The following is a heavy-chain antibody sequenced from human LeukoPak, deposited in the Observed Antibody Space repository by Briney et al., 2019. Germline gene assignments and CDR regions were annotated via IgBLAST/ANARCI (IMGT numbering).Heavy chain of an antibody. D-gene: IGHD1-26*01. CDR1: GGSMRGYY. V-gene: IGHV4-59*13. J-gene: IGHJ5*02. CDR3: GRAQAGENFGASRGWFDP. Sequence: PETLSLTCTVSGGSMRGYYWSCLRQPPGKGLEGIVYICYSGTTNYNPSLKTRVIISGDTSKNQFSLNMDSVSAGHTRVYCCGRAQAGENFGASRGWFDPWGQGTLVTVSS. CDR2: ICYSGTT.